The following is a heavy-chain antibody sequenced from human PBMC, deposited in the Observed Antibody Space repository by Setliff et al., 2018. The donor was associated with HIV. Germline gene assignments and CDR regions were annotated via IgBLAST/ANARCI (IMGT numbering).Heavy chain of an antibody. CDR3: ARDRGSSSDYYYYGMDV. CDR1: GGSISTSSYY. Sequence: PSETLSLTCTVSGGSISTSSYYWGWIRQSPGKGLEWIGTIYYDGSTYYNPSLKSRVTILGDTSKNQFSLKLRSVTAADTAVYYCARDRGSSSDYYYYGMDVWGQGTTVTVSS. CDR2: IYYDGST. V-gene: IGHV4-39*07. J-gene: IGHJ6*02. D-gene: IGHD6-6*01.